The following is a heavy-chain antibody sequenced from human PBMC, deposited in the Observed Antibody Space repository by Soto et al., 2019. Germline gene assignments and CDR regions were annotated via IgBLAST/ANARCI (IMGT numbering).Heavy chain of an antibody. J-gene: IGHJ4*02. Sequence: QITLKESGPTLVKPTQTLTLTCTFSGFSLSTSGVGVGWIRQPPGKALEWLALIYWNDDKRYSPSLKSRLTITKDTSKNQVVLTMTNMDPVHTATYYCAHTYGSGWFFDYWGQGTLVTVSS. CDR1: GFSLSTSGVG. CDR2: IYWNDDK. CDR3: AHTYGSGWFFDY. D-gene: IGHD6-19*01. V-gene: IGHV2-5*01.